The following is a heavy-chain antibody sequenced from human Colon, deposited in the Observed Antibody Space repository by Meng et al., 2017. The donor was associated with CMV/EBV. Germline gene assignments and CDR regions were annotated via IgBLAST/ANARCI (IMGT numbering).Heavy chain of an antibody. CDR2: VNPTSGDT. CDR1: GYTFSAYS. V-gene: IGHV1-2*02. CDR3: AREVVGATWFDF. D-gene: IGHD1-26*01. J-gene: IGHJ4*02. Sequence: ASVKVSCKASGYTFSAYSMHWVRQAPGQGLQWMGWVNPTSGDTKYAQEFQGRVSMTTDSFINTAYMELTSLRSDDTAVYYCAREVVGATWFDFWGQGTLVTVSS.